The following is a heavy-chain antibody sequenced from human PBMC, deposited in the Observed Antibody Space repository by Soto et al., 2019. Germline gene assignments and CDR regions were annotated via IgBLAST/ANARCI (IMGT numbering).Heavy chain of an antibody. V-gene: IGHV3-33*08. Sequence: GGYLRLSCAASGFTFSSYGMHWVRQAPGKGLEWVAVIWYDGSNKYYADSVKGRFIISRDNSKNTLYLQMNSLRAEDTAVYYCARAAYSSSSWSRFDCWGQGTLVTVSS. J-gene: IGHJ4*02. CDR1: GFTFSSYG. D-gene: IGHD6-6*01. CDR2: IWYDGSNK. CDR3: ARAAYSSSSWSRFDC.